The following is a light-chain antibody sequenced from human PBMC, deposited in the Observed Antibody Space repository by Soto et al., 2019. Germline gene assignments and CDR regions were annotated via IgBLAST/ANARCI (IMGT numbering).Light chain of an antibody. CDR2: EVS. CDR1: SSDVGSYNR. Sequence: QSVLTQPPSVSGSPGQSVTISRTGTSSDVGSYNRVSWYQQPPGTAPKLMISEVSNRPSGVPDRFSGSKSGNTASLTISGLQAEDEADYYCSSYTSSSTYVFGTGTKVTVL. CDR3: SSYTSSSTYV. J-gene: IGLJ1*01. V-gene: IGLV2-18*02.